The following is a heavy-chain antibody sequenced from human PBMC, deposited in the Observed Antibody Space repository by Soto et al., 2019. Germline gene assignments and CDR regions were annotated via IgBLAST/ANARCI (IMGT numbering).Heavy chain of an antibody. CDR1: GFTFSSYA. D-gene: IGHD7-27*01. J-gene: IGHJ6*03. Sequence: GGSLRLSCGASGFTFSSYAMSWVRQAPGKGLEWVSAISGSGGSTYYADSVKGRFTISRDNSKNTLYLQMNSLRAEDTAVYYCAKGPGVYYYYYMDVWGKGTTVTVSS. CDR3: AKGPGVYYYYYMDV. V-gene: IGHV3-23*01. CDR2: ISGSGGST.